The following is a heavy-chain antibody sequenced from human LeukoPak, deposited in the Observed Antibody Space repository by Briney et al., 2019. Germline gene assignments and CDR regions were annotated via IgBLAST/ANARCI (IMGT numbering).Heavy chain of an antibody. V-gene: IGHV1-2*02. CDR3: ARVTSFYYDSSGYDY. Sequence: ASVKVSCKASGYTFTGYYMHWVRRAPGQGLEWMGWINPNSGGTNYAQKFQGRVTMTRDTSISTAYMELSRLRSDDTAVYYCARVTSFYYDSSGYDYWGQGTLVTVSS. D-gene: IGHD3-22*01. CDR1: GYTFTGYY. J-gene: IGHJ4*02. CDR2: INPNSGGT.